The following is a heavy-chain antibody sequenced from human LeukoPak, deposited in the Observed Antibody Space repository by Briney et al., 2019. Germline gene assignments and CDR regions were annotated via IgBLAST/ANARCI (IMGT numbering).Heavy chain of an antibody. D-gene: IGHD2-2*01. Sequence: SETLSLTCAVYGASFSDYYWSWIRQPPGKGLEWIGEVNHSGSTTYIPSLKSRVTISVDTSKNQFSLKVSSVTAADTAVYYCARTRVVPAAYYYYYMDVWGKGTTVTVSS. V-gene: IGHV4-34*01. J-gene: IGHJ6*03. CDR3: ARTRVVPAAYYYYYMDV. CDR2: VNHSGST. CDR1: GASFSDYY.